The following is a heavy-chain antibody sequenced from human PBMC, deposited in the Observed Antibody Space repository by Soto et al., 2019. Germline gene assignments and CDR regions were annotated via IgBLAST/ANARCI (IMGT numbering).Heavy chain of an antibody. J-gene: IGHJ3*02. CDR1: GYTSTNYG. Sequence: QLQLVQSGAEVKKPGASVKVSCKASGYTSTNYGISWVRQAPGQGLEWMGWISGYNDNTNYAQELQGRVTMTTDTSTNTAYMELRSLTSDDTAAYYCARAHRTDVYALDTWGQGTMVTVPS. CDR3: ARAHRTDVYALDT. D-gene: IGHD2-8*01. CDR2: ISGYNDNT. V-gene: IGHV1-18*01.